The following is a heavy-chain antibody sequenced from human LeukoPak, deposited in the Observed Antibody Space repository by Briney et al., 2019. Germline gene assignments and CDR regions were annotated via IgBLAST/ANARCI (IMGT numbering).Heavy chain of an antibody. J-gene: IGHJ5*02. Sequence: ASVKVSCKASGYTFTGYYMHWVGQAPGQGLEWMGWINPNNGGTNYAQKFQGRVTMTRDTSISTAYMELSSLTSDDTAVYYCARGRRFDPWGQGTLVTVSS. CDR3: ARGRRFDP. V-gene: IGHV1-2*02. CDR1: GYTFTGYY. CDR2: INPNNGGT.